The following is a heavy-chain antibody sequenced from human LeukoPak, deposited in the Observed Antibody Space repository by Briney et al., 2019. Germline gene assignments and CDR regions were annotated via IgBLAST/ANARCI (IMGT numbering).Heavy chain of an antibody. V-gene: IGHV3-23*01. CDR1: GFTFSSYA. Sequence: GGSLRLSCAASGFTFSSYAMSWVRQAPGKGMEWVSAISGSGGSTYYADSVKGRFTISRDNSKNTLYLQMNSLRAEDTAVYYCAKDRRVRSSGYDLDYWGQGTLVTVSS. D-gene: IGHD5-12*01. CDR3: AKDRRVRSSGYDLDY. J-gene: IGHJ4*02. CDR2: ISGSGGST.